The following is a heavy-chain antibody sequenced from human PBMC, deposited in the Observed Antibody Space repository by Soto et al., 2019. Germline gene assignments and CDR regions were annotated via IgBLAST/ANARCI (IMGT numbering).Heavy chain of an antibody. CDR3: ARERGSGRLDY. Sequence: GESLRLSCAASGFTFSSYGMHWVRQAPGKGLEWVTFISNDGRNEYYADSVKGRFTISRDNSKNTLYLQMNSLRLDDTAVFYCARERGSGRLDYWGRGTLVTVSS. V-gene: IGHV3-33*01. CDR2: ISNDGRNE. J-gene: IGHJ4*02. CDR1: GFTFSSYG. D-gene: IGHD6-19*01.